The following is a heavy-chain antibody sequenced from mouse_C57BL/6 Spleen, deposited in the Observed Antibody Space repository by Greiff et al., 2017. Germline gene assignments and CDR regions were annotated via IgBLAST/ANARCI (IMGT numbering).Heavy chain of an antibody. CDR3: ARFYYDYDEEWARY. Sequence: QVQLKQPGTELVKPGASVKLSCKASGYTFTSYWMHWVKLRPGQGLEWIGNINPSNGGTNYNEKFKSKATLTVDKSSSTAYMQLSSLTSEDSAVYYCARFYYDYDEEWARYWGQGTTLTVSS. D-gene: IGHD2-4*01. V-gene: IGHV1-53*01. CDR2: INPSNGGT. J-gene: IGHJ2*01. CDR1: GYTFTSYW.